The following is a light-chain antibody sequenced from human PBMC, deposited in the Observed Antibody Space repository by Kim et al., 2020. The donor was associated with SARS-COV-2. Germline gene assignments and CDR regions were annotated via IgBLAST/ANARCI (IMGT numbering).Light chain of an antibody. CDR3: QQYYSTPPS. V-gene: IGKV4-1*01. CDR2: WAS. CDR1: QTVVYNSNNKNY. J-gene: IGKJ2*03. Sequence: DIVMTQSPDSLAVSLGERATLNCKSSQTVVYNSNNKNYLAWYQQKPGQAPKLLIYWASIRESGVSDRFSDSGSETDFTLTISSLQAEDVAVYYCQQYYSTPPSFGQGTKLEIK.